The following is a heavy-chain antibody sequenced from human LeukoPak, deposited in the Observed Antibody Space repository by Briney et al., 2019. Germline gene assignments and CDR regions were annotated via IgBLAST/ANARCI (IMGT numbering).Heavy chain of an antibody. CDR1: GFTFSSYA. CDR2: VTGSGGST. CDR3: AKRYCSGGSCPAKGEYYFDY. J-gene: IGHJ4*02. Sequence: GGSLRLSCAASGFTFSSYAMSWVRQAPGMGLEWVSAVTGSGGSTYYADSVKGRFTISRDNSKNTLYLQMNSQRVEDTAVYYCAKRYCSGGSCPAKGEYYFDYWGQGTLVTVSS. V-gene: IGHV3-23*01. D-gene: IGHD2-15*01.